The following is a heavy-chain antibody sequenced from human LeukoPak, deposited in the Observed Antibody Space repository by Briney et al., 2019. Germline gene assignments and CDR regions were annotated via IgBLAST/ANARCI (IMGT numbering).Heavy chain of an antibody. D-gene: IGHD1-26*01. CDR3: ARDDLRTYSIDY. CDR2: ISYDGSNK. V-gene: IGHV3-30-3*01. Sequence: GGSLRLSCAASGFTFSSYAMHWVRQAPGKGLEWVAVISYDGSNKYYADSVKGRFTISRDNSKNTLYLQMNSLRAEDTAVYYCARDDLRTYSIDYWGQGTLVTVSS. J-gene: IGHJ4*02. CDR1: GFTFSSYA.